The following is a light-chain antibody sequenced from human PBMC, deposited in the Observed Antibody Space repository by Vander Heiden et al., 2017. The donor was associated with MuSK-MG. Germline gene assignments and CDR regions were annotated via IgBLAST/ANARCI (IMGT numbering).Light chain of an antibody. V-gene: IGKV1-5*03. CDR1: QSISSW. CDR2: KAS. J-gene: IGKJ2*01. Sequence: DIPITQSPSTLSASLGDRVTITCRASQSISSWLAWYQQKPGKAPKLLIYKASSLESGVPSRFSGSGSGTEFTLTISSLQPDDFATYYCQQDNSYPYTFGQGTKLEIK. CDR3: QQDNSYPYT.